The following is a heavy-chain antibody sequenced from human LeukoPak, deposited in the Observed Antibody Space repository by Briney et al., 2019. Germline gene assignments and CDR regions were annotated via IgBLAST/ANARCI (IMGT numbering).Heavy chain of an antibody. Sequence: PGRSLRLSCAASGFTFSSYGMHWVRQAPGKGLEWVAVISYDGSNKYYADSVKGRFTISRDNSRNTLYLQMNSLRAEDTAVYYCAKDRIVVVPAGQDYWGQGTLVTVSS. CDR3: AKDRIVVVPAGQDY. D-gene: IGHD2-2*01. J-gene: IGHJ4*02. CDR1: GFTFSSYG. CDR2: ISYDGSNK. V-gene: IGHV3-30*18.